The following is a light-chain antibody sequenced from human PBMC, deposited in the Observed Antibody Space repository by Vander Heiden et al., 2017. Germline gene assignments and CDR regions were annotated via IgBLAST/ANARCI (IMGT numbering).Light chain of an antibody. Sequence: DIQMTQSPPSLSASLGGRVTITCRASERIDHYLNWYRQKPGKGPELLIYAASNLQSWVPSRFSGSGSGTDFTLTIASLRPEDFTTYYCQQSYGAPYNFGQGTKLE. J-gene: IGKJ2*01. CDR1: ERIDHY. V-gene: IGKV1-39*01. CDR3: QQSYGAPYN. CDR2: AAS.